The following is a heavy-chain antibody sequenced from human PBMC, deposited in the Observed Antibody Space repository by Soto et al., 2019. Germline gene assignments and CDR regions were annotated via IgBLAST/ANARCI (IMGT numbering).Heavy chain of an antibody. V-gene: IGHV1-69*02. CDR1: GGTFSSYT. J-gene: IGHJ2*01. D-gene: IGHD5-12*01. CDR3: ARGWGDGYTNWYFDL. CDR2: IIPILGIA. Sequence: EASVKVSCKASGGTFSSYTISWVRQAPGQGLEWMGRIIPILGIANYAQKFQGRVTITADKSTSTAYMELSSLRSEDTAVYYCARGWGDGYTNWYFDLWGRGTLVTVSS.